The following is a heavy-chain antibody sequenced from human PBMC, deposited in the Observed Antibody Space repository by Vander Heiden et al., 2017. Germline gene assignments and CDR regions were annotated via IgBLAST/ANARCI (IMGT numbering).Heavy chain of an antibody. V-gene: IGHV1-18*04. Sequence: QVQLVQSGAEVKKPGASVKVSCTASGYTFTSNGISWVRQAPGQGLDWMGWISADSGNTIYEQKCQGRVTMTRDTATNTVYMELRSLISDDTAVYYCARDVWFRFDSWGQGTLVTVSS. J-gene: IGHJ4*02. CDR2: ISADSGNT. D-gene: IGHD3-10*01. CDR1: GYTFTSNG. CDR3: ARDVWFRFDS.